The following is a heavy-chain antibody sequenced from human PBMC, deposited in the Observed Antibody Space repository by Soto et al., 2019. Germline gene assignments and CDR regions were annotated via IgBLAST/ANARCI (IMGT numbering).Heavy chain of an antibody. CDR3: ARDLDGSGSYCTDH. Sequence: ASVKVSCKASGYIFITYGISWVRQAPGQGLEWMGRISPYNGNTNYAQNLQGRVTMTTDTSTSTAYMELRGLRSDDTAVYYCARDLDGSGSYCTDHWGPGTQVTVS. V-gene: IGHV1-18*01. CDR1: GYIFITYG. CDR2: ISPYNGNT. D-gene: IGHD3-10*01. J-gene: IGHJ4*02.